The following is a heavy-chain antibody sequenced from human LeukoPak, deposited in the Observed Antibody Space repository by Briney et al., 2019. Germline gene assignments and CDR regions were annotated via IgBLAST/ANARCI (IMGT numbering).Heavy chain of an antibody. Sequence: SETLSLTCTVSGGSISSSSYYWGWIRQPPGKGLEWIGSIYYSGSTYYNLSLKSRVTISVDTSKNQFSLKLSSVTAADTAVYYCARVRMATILDYWGQGTLVTVSS. CDR2: IYYSGST. D-gene: IGHD5-24*01. CDR3: ARVRMATILDY. V-gene: IGHV4-39*07. J-gene: IGHJ4*02. CDR1: GGSISSSSYY.